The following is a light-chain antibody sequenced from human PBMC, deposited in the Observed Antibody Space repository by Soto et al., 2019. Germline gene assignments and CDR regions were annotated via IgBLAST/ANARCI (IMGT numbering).Light chain of an antibody. V-gene: IGKV3-20*01. CDR3: QHFDSSSYT. CDR2: GAS. CDR1: QSVTSSY. J-gene: IGKJ2*01. Sequence: EVVLTQSPGTLSLSPGQRATLSCRASQSVTSSYLAWYQQKPGQAPRLLIYGASIRATGIPDRFSGSGSGADFTITISRLEPEDFALFYCQHFDSSSYTFGQGTQLE.